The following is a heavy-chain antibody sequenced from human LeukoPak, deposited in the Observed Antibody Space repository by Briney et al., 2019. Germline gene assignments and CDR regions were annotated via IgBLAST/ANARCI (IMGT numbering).Heavy chain of an antibody. CDR2: INPNSGGT. CDR3: ARTWYSSSWYYFDY. V-gene: IGHV1-2*02. Sequence: ASVKVSCKASGYTFTDYYMHWVRQAPGQGLEWMGWINPNSGGTNYAQKFQGRVTMTRDTSISTAYMELSRLRSDDTAVYYCARTWYSSSWYYFDYWGQGTQVTVSS. CDR1: GYTFTDYY. D-gene: IGHD6-13*01. J-gene: IGHJ4*02.